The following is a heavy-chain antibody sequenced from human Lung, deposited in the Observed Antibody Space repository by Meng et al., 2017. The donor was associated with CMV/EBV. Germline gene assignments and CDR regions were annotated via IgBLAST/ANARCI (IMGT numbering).Heavy chain of an antibody. D-gene: IGHD2-2*01. CDR3: ARDLIVVVPAAQLDYYGTDV. Sequence: GGSLRLXCAASGFTFSDYYMSWIRQAPGKGLEWVSYISSSGSTIYYADSVKGRFTISRDNAKNSLYLQMNSLRAEDTAVYYCARDLIVVVPAAQLDYYGTDVWGPGNXV. CDR2: ISSSGSTI. V-gene: IGHV3-11*04. CDR1: GFTFSDYY. J-gene: IGHJ6*01.